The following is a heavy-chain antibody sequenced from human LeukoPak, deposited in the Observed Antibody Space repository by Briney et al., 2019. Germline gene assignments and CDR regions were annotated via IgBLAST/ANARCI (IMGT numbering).Heavy chain of an antibody. CDR1: GFTFAGFG. CDR3: AKGSMVRGPTPFDY. J-gene: IGHJ4*02. Sequence: GGSLRLSCAASGFTFAGFGMSWVRQAPGKGLEWVSSISGSSDNTHYADSVNGRFTISRDDSKNTLYLQMNSLRAEDTALYYCAKGSMVRGPTPFDYWGQGTLVTVSS. CDR2: ISGSSDNT. D-gene: IGHD3-10*01. V-gene: IGHV3-23*01.